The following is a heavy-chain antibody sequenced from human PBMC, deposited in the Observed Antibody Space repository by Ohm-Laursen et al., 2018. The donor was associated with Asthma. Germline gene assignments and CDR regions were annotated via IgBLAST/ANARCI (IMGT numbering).Heavy chain of an antibody. V-gene: IGHV4-59*01. Sequence: TLSLTCTVSGDSISSFYWNWIRQPPGKGLEWIGHIHRTGSTNYNPSLESRVTISVDTSKNQFSLKLSSVTAADTAVYYCARLSSSYYYWGQGTLVTVSS. D-gene: IGHD6-13*01. CDR3: ARLSSSYYY. CDR2: IHRTGST. J-gene: IGHJ4*02. CDR1: GDSISSFY.